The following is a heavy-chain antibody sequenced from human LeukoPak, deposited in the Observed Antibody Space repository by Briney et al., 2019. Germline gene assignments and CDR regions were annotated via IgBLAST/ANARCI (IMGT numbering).Heavy chain of an antibody. D-gene: IGHD6-19*01. V-gene: IGHV3-72*01. CDR2: TRNKANNYAT. CDR1: GYPFSDHY. CDR3: AKVVLGGWYDFDY. Sequence: GGSLRLSCAVSGYPFSDHYIDWVRQAPGKGLEWVGQTRNKANNYATEYAASIKGRFIISRDDSRNSVYLQMNSLKTEDTAVYYCAKVVLGGWYDFDYWGQGTLVTVSS. J-gene: IGHJ4*02.